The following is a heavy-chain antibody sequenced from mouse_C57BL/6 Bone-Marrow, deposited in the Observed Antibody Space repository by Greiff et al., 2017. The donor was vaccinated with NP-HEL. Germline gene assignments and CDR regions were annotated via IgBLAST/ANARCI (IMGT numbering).Heavy chain of an antibody. V-gene: IGHV1-26*01. Sequence: VQLQQSGPELVKPGASVKISCKASGYTFTDYYMNWVKQSHGKSLEWIGDINPNNGGTSYNQKFKGKATLTVDKSSSTAYMELRSLTSEDSAVYYCARYGSGPLDYWGQGTTLTVSS. CDR1: GYTFTDYY. CDR2: INPNNGGT. J-gene: IGHJ2*01. D-gene: IGHD3-2*02. CDR3: ARYGSGPLDY.